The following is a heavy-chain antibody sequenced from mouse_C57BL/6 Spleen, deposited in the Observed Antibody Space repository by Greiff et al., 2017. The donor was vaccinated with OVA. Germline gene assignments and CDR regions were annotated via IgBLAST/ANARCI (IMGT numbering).Heavy chain of an antibody. V-gene: IGHV1-81*01. J-gene: IGHJ4*01. CDR1: GYTFTSYG. CDR3: ARSYYSNPYYYAMDY. CDR2: IYPRSGNT. Sequence: QVQLKESGAELARPGASVKLSCKASGYTFTSYGISWVKQRTGQGLEWIGEIYPRSGNTYYNEKFKGKATLTADKSSSTAYMELRSLTSEDSAVYFCARSYYSNPYYYAMDYWGQGTSVTVSS. D-gene: IGHD2-5*01.